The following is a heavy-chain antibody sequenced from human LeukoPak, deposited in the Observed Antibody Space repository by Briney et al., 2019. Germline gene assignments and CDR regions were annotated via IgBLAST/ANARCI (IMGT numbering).Heavy chain of an antibody. CDR1: GFTVSSNY. CDR3: ASRGVVTGAFDI. D-gene: IGHD4-23*01. Sequence: GGSLRLSCAASGFTVSSNYMSWVRQAPGKGLVWVSRIKSDGSSTSYADSVKGRFTISRDNAKNTLYLQMNSLRAEDTAVYYCASRGVVTGAFDIWGQGTMVTVSS. J-gene: IGHJ3*02. CDR2: IKSDGSST. V-gene: IGHV3-74*01.